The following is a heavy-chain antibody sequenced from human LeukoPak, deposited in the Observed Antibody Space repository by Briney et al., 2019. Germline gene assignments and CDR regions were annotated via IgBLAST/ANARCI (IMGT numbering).Heavy chain of an antibody. D-gene: IGHD3-10*01. Sequence: PGGSLRLSCAASEFAFSNYAMSWVRQAPGRGLEWVSAIRDSGTKTYYADSVKGRFTISRDNSKNTLFLQMNSLRAEDTAVYYCAKASASGSYAPYYWGQGTLVTVSS. CDR1: EFAFSNYA. V-gene: IGHV3-23*01. J-gene: IGHJ4*02. CDR2: IRDSGTKT. CDR3: AKASASGSYAPYY.